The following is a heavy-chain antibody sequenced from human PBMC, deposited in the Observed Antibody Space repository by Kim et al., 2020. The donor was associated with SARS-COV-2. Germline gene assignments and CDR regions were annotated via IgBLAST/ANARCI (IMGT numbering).Heavy chain of an antibody. J-gene: IGHJ6*02. V-gene: IGHV3-13*01. CDR1: GFTFSSYD. CDR2: IGTAGDT. Sequence: GGSLRLSCAASGFTFSSYDMHWVRQPTGKGLEWVSAIGTAGDTYYPGSVKGRFTISRENAKNSLYLQVNSLRAGDTAVYYCARADYGDNYYYYYGMDVWGQGTTVTVSS. CDR3: ARADYGDNYYYYYGMDV. D-gene: IGHD4-17*01.